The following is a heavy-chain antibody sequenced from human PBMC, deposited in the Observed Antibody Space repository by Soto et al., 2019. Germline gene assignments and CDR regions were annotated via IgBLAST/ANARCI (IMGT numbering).Heavy chain of an antibody. CDR1: GFSLSTSGVG. CDR3: AHRREAATGYGAWFDP. CDR2: IYWDDDK. Sequence: QITLKESGPTLVKPTQTLTLTCTFSGFSLSTSGVGVGWIRQPPGKALEWLALIYWDDDKRYSPSLKSRLTITKDTSKNQVVPTRTNMDPVDTATYYCAHRREAATGYGAWFDPWGQGTLVTVSS. D-gene: IGHD6-13*01. J-gene: IGHJ5*02. V-gene: IGHV2-5*02.